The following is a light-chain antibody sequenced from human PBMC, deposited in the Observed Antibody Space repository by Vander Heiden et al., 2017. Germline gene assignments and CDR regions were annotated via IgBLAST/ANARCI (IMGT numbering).Light chain of an antibody. CDR2: AGS. V-gene: IGKV1-9*01. J-gene: IGKJ3*01. Sequence: DIRLTQSPSFLSASVGDRVTITCRASQGISSHLAWYQQKPGKAPKLLIYAGSTLQSGVPSRFSGSGSGTEFTLTISSPQPEDFATYYCLQLNSHPFTFGPGTKVDIK. CDR1: QGISSH. CDR3: LQLNSHPFT.